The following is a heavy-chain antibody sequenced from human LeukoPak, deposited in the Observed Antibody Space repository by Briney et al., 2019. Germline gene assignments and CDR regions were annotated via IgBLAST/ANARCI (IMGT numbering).Heavy chain of an antibody. CDR2: MNPHTGNS. CDR1: GYTFINYD. Sequence: GASVKVSCKASGYTFINYDINWVRQATGQGLEWMGWMNPHTGNSGYKEKFQGRVTMTRDTSINTAYMELSGLESEDSAIYYCAGSIAMIRGPPGYWGQGTQVTVSS. D-gene: IGHD3-10*01. V-gene: IGHV1-8*01. J-gene: IGHJ4*02. CDR3: AGSIAMIRGPPGY.